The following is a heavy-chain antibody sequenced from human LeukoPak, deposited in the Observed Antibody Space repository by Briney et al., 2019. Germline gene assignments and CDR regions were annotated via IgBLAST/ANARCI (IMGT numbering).Heavy chain of an antibody. CDR2: ISSSSSYT. Sequence: CAASGSTFRGKYIGCVGQGPSKEQEWVSYISSSSSYTNYADSVKGRFTISRDNAKNSLYLQMNSLRAEDTAVYYCARDPEYYYDSSGSDAFDIWRQGTMVTVSS. J-gene: IGHJ3*02. V-gene: IGHV3-11*05. CDR3: ARDPEYYYDSSGSDAFDI. CDR1: GSTFRGKY. D-gene: IGHD3-22*01.